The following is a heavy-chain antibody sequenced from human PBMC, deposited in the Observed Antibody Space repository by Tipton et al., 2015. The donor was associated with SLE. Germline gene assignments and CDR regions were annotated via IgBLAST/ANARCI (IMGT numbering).Heavy chain of an antibody. Sequence: TLSLTCYVTGVSISNYYWTWIRQSPGKGLEWIGNVYKNYNPSLESRVTISVDTSRNQFSLKLSSVTAADTAVYYCARHPKRESGSQFLFDYWGQGTLVTVSS. D-gene: IGHD2-21*01. CDR2: VYKN. J-gene: IGHJ4*02. CDR3: ARHPKRESGSQFLFDY. V-gene: IGHV4-59*08. CDR1: GVSISNYY.